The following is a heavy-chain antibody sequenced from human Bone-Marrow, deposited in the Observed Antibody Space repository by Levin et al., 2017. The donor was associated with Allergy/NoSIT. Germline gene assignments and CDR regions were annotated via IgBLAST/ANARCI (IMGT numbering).Heavy chain of an antibody. Sequence: ASVKVSCAASGFTFSSYAMSWVRQAPGKGLEWVSAISGSGGSTYYADSVKGRFTISRDNSKNTLYLQMNSLRAEDTAVYYCAKDQQLGDYYYYGMDVWGQGTTVTVSS. CDR2: ISGSGGST. CDR1: GFTFSSYA. D-gene: IGHD6-13*01. CDR3: AKDQQLGDYYYYGMDV. V-gene: IGHV3-23*01. J-gene: IGHJ6*02.